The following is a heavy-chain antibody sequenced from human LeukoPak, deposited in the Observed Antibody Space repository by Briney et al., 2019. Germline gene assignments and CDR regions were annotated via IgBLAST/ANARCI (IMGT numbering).Heavy chain of an antibody. D-gene: IGHD6-19*01. V-gene: IGHV3-30*04. Sequence: GRSLRLSCAASGFTFNHYALHWVRQAAGKGLEWVALISYDGSDKYYADSVKGRFTISGDNSKDTLYLQMNSLRTEDTAVYYCARERFSSGWTDYWGQGTLVTVSS. CDR1: GFTFNHYA. CDR3: ARERFSSGWTDY. J-gene: IGHJ4*02. CDR2: ISYDGSDK.